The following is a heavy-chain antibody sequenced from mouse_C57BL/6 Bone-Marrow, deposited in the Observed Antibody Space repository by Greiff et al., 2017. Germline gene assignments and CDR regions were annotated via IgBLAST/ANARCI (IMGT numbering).Heavy chain of an antibody. Sequence: EVQLQQSGAELVRPGASVKLSCTASGFNIKDYYMHWVKQRPEQGLEWIGRIDPEDGDTEYAPKFQGKATMTADTSSNTAYLQRSSLTAEDTAVYNCTAGDYYGSSKYYYAMDYRGQGTSVNVST. CDR2: IDPEDGDT. D-gene: IGHD1-1*01. CDR3: TAGDYYGSSKYYYAMDY. J-gene: IGHJ4*01. V-gene: IGHV14-1*01. CDR1: GFNIKDYY.